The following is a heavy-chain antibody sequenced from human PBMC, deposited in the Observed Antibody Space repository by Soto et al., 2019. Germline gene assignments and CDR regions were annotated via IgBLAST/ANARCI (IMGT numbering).Heavy chain of an antibody. V-gene: IGHV3-30*18. D-gene: IGHD6-13*01. Sequence: VGSLRLSCAASGFTFSSYGMHWVRQAPGKGLEWVAVISYDGSNKYYADSVKGRFTISRDNSKNTLYLQMNSLRAEDTAVYYCAKGGAAEDAFDIWGQGTMVTVSS. CDR2: ISYDGSNK. CDR3: AKGGAAEDAFDI. J-gene: IGHJ3*02. CDR1: GFTFSSYG.